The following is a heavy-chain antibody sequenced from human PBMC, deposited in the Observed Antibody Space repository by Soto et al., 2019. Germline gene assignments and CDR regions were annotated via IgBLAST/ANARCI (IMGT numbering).Heavy chain of an antibody. D-gene: IGHD3-3*01. CDR3: ARDFGVVWSGQKPYGMDV. CDR1: GFTFSSYS. CDR2: ISSSSSTI. V-gene: IGHV3-48*02. J-gene: IGHJ6*02. Sequence: PGGSLRLSCAASGFTFSSYSMHWVRQAPGKGLEWVSSISSSSSTIYYADSVKGRFTISRDNAKNSLYLHMNSLRDEDTAVYYCARDFGVVWSGQKPYGMDVWGQGTTVTVSS.